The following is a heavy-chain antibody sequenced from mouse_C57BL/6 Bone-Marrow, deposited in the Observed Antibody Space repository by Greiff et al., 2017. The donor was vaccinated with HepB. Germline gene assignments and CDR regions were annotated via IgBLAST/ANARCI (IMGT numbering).Heavy chain of an antibody. V-gene: IGHV1-69*01. CDR3: ARDGYYGYFDV. Sequence: QVQLKQPGAELVMPGASVKLSCKASGYTFTSYWMHWVKQRPGQGLEWIGEIDPSDSYTNYNQKFKGKSTLTVDKSSSTAYMQLSSLTSEDSAVYYCARDGYYGYFDVWGTGTTVTVSS. J-gene: IGHJ1*03. CDR1: GYTFTSYW. D-gene: IGHD2-3*01. CDR2: IDPSDSYT.